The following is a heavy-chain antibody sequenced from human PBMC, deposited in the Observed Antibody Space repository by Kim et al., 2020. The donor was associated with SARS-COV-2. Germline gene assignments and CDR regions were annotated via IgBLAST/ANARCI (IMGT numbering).Heavy chain of an antibody. D-gene: IGHD6-19*01. CDR1: GFNFDDYA. CDR2: ISRDGGEI. J-gene: IGHJ4*02. CDR3: VRGQQWLIKN. V-gene: IGHV3-43*02. Sequence: GGSLRLSCAASGFNFDDYAIQWVRQVPGKGLEWVSLISRDGGEIKYADSVKGRFTISRDNSKKSVYIQMNSLRSEDTALYYCVRGQQWLIKNWGKGTQVTVSS.